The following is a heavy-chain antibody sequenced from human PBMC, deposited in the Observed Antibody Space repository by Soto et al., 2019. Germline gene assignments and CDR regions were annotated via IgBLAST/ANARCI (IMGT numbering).Heavy chain of an antibody. V-gene: IGHV3-21*01. Sequence: GGSLRLSCAASGFTFSSYSMNWVRQAPGKGLEWVSSISSSSSYIYYADSVKGRFTISRDNAKNSLYLQMNSLRAEDTAVYYCARDRFVVVPAAMVHDAFDIWGQGTMVTVS. J-gene: IGHJ3*02. D-gene: IGHD2-2*01. CDR3: ARDRFVVVPAAMVHDAFDI. CDR1: GFTFSSYS. CDR2: ISSSSSYI.